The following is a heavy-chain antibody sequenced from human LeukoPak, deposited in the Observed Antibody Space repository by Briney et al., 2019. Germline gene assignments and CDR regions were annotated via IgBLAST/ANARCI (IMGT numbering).Heavy chain of an antibody. Sequence: GASVKVSCKTSGFTFTGYYMHWVRQAPGKGLEWVSSISSSSSYIYYADSVKGRFTISRDNAKNSLYLQMNSLRAEDTAVYYCARAGCSSTSCQYGDYWGQGTLVTVSS. V-gene: IGHV3-21*01. J-gene: IGHJ4*02. CDR3: ARAGCSSTSCQYGDY. D-gene: IGHD2-2*01. CDR1: GFTFTGYY. CDR2: ISSSSSYI.